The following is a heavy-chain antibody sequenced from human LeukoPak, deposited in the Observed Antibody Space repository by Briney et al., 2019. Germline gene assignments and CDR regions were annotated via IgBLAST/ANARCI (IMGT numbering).Heavy chain of an antibody. CDR1: GFTFSSYA. Sequence: GGSLRLSCAASGFTFSSYAMSWIRQAPGKGLEWVSYISSSGSTIYYADSVKGRFTISRDNAKKSLYLQMNSLRAEDTAVYYCARAGGSGWYNFDYWGQGTLVTVSS. CDR2: ISSSGSTI. J-gene: IGHJ4*02. CDR3: ARAGGSGWYNFDY. V-gene: IGHV3-11*01. D-gene: IGHD6-19*01.